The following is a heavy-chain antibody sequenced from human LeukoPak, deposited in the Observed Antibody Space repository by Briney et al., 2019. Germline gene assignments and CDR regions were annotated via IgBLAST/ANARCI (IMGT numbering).Heavy chain of an antibody. CDR2: MYNGGTT. Sequence: GGSLRLSRAASGFTVSSNYMSWVRQAPGKGLEWVSVMYNGGTTYYADSVKGRFTISRDNSKNTLYLQMNSLRAEDTAVYYCAILDTVGSDYWGQGTLVTVSS. CDR3: AILDTVGSDY. V-gene: IGHV3-53*05. D-gene: IGHD1-26*01. CDR1: GFTVSSNY. J-gene: IGHJ4*02.